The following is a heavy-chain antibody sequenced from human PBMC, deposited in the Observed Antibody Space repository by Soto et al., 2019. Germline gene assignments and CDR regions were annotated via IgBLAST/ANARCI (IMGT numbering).Heavy chain of an antibody. CDR2: LSFSGRT. CDR3: ARDQCNSGICYQRDFDH. J-gene: IGHJ5*02. D-gene: IGHD2-15*01. V-gene: IGHV4-30-4*01. CDR1: GGSIVSADFQ. Sequence: PSETLSLTCNISGGSIVSADFQWSWLRQPPGKGLEWIGFLSFSGRTNYNSSLRSRVTISADTSKTLFFLHLTPGTAADTAVYYCARDQCNSGICYQRDFDHWGQGSV.